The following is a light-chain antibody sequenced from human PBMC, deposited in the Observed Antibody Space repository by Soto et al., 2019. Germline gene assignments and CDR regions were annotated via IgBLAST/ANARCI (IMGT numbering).Light chain of an antibody. J-gene: IGKJ1*01. Sequence: EIVLTQSPGTLSLSPGERATLSCRASQSVSTSYLAWYQQKPGQAPRLLIYGASSRATGIPDRFSGSGSGTDFTLTISRLEPADFAVYYCQQFGGSPRTFGQGTKVDIK. CDR2: GAS. CDR1: QSVSTSY. CDR3: QQFGGSPRT. V-gene: IGKV3-20*01.